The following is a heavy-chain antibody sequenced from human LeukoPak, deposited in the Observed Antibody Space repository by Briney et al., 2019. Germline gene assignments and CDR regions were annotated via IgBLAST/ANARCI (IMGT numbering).Heavy chain of an antibody. D-gene: IGHD2-15*01. J-gene: IGHJ4*02. CDR3: ACHCSGSRCSDHDY. Sequence: PGGSLRLSCTASGFAFNSYFMTWARQAPGKGLEWVSGINGRGEETHYANSVKGRFTISRDNSKNTVYLQLSSLRAEDTAVYYRACHCSGSRCSDHDYWGQGTVVTVSS. CDR2: INGRGEET. CDR1: GFAFNSYF. V-gene: IGHV3-23*01.